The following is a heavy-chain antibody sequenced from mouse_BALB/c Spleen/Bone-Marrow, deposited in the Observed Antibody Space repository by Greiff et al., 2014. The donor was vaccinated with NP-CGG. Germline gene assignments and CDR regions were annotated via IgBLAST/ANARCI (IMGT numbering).Heavy chain of an antibody. Sequence: VQLVESGPGLVAPSQSLSITCAVSGFSLTSYGVHWVRQPPGKGLEWLGVIWAGGSTNYNSTLMSRLSISKDNSKSQVLLKMNSLQTDDTAMYYCARYYYGFLDYWGQGTTLTVSS. CDR2: IWAGGST. V-gene: IGHV2-9*02. J-gene: IGHJ2*01. D-gene: IGHD1-2*01. CDR1: GFSLTSYG. CDR3: ARYYYGFLDY.